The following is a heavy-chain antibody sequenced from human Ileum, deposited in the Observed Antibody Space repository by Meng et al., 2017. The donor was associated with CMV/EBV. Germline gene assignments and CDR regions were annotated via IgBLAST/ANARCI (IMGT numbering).Heavy chain of an antibody. Sequence: GESLKISCAASGFTFRSYWMHWVRQAPGKGLVWVSVINNDGTMTTYADSVKGRFTISRDSAKNTVYLQMNSLRAEDTAVYYCVRDTPGDGMDVWGQGTTVTGSS. V-gene: IGHV3-74*01. CDR2: INNDGTMT. D-gene: IGHD2-2*01. J-gene: IGHJ6*02. CDR3: VRDTPGDGMDV. CDR1: GFTFRSYW.